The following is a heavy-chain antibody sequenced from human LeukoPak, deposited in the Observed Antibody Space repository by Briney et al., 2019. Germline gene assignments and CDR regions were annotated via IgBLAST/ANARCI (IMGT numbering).Heavy chain of an antibody. CDR2: ISDSGGST. D-gene: IGHD2-15*01. CDR1: GFPFSSYG. J-gene: IGHJ6*02. V-gene: IGHV3-64D*09. Sequence: GGSLRPSCSASGFPFSSYGMHWVRQAAGKGLEYVSAISDSGGSTYYADSVKGRFTISRDNSKNTLYLQMSSLRAEDTAVYFCVRGYSFGPYGMDVWGQGTTVTVSS. CDR3: VRGYSFGPYGMDV.